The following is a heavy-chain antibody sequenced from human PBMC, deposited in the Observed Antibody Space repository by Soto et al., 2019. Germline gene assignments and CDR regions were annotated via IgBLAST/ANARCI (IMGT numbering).Heavy chain of an antibody. Sequence: QVQLVESGGGVVQPGRSLRLSCATSGFTFRFYDMHWVRQAPGKGLEWVAIISRDGNNKDYGDSVKGRFTISRDNSKKTLYLQMNSLRGEHTAVYYCAKDAYTPIRTTAHDSGGLDHWGRGTLVTVSS. CDR1: GFTFRFYD. V-gene: IGHV3-30*18. D-gene: IGHD4-4*01. J-gene: IGHJ4*02. CDR2: ISRDGNNK. CDR3: AKDAYTPIRTTAHDSGGLDH.